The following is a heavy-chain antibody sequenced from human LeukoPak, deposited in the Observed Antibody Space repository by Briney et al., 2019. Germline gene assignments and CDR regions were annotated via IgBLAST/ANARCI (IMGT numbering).Heavy chain of an antibody. D-gene: IGHD3-10*01. J-gene: IGHJ3*02. CDR2: ISYDGSNK. Sequence: GRSLRLSCAASGFTFSSYGMHWVRQAPGKGLEWVAVISYDGSNKYYADSVKGRFTISRDYSKNTLYLQMNSLRAEDTAVYYCAKVSASHPGEDAFDIWGQGTMVTVSS. V-gene: IGHV3-30*18. CDR1: GFTFSSYG. CDR3: AKVSASHPGEDAFDI.